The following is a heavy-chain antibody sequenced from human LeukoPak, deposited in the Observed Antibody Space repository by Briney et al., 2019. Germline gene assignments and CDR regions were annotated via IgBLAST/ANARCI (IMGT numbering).Heavy chain of an antibody. V-gene: IGHV4-39*01. Sequence: PSETLSLTCTVSGGSISSSSYYWGWIRQPPGKGLEWIGSIYYSGSTYYNPSLKSRVTISVDTSKNQFSLKLRCVTAADTAVYYCAGRRDNYYDFWSGYPSLVDYWGQGTLVTVSS. J-gene: IGHJ4*02. CDR3: AGRRDNYYDFWSGYPSLVDY. CDR2: IYYSGST. D-gene: IGHD3-3*01. CDR1: GGSISSSSYY.